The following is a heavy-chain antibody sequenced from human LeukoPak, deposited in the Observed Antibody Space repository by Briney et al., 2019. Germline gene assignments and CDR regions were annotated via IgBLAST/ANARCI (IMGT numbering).Heavy chain of an antibody. D-gene: IGHD5-12*01. J-gene: IGHJ5*02. CDR2: IYISRGP. CDR1: GRPISRRNYY. V-gene: IGHV4-61*02. CDR3: ARVRRNSGNKYFDP. Sequence: KTSDPLSLPCTLSGRPISRRNYYWRWIRQPGGGVFASIRRIYISRGPDYNPSLKSRLTISIDTSKNQFYLRLSSVTAADTAVYYCARVRRNSGNKYFDPWGQGTRVTVSS.